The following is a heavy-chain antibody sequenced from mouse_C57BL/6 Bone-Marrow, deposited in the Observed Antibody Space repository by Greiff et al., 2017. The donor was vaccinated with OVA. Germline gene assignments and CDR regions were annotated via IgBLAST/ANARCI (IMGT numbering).Heavy chain of an antibody. Sequence: EVQLVESGGDLVKPGGSLKLSCAASGFTFSSYGMSWVRQTPDKRLEWVATISSGGSYTYYPDSVKGRFTISRDNAKNTLYLQMSSLKSEEKAMYDCARREYYYGSSFDYWGQGTTLTVSA. V-gene: IGHV5-6*01. CDR3: ARREYYYGSSFDY. J-gene: IGHJ2*01. CDR2: ISSGGSYT. CDR1: GFTFSSYG. D-gene: IGHD1-1*01.